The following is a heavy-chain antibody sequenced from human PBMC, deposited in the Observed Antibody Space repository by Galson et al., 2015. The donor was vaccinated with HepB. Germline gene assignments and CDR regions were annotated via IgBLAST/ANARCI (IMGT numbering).Heavy chain of an antibody. CDR1: GYTFTSYW. J-gene: IGHJ4*02. V-gene: IGHV5-10-1*01. D-gene: IGHD3-22*01. CDR3: AATYYYENGGYYQFDS. CDR2: VDPSDSDT. Sequence: QSGAEVKKPGDSLRISCEGSGYTFTSYWISWVRQMPGKTLEWMGRVDPSDSDTTYSPSFEGRVTISTDKSINTAYLQWNSLKASDTAIYYCAATYYYENGGYYQFDSWGQGTLVTVSS.